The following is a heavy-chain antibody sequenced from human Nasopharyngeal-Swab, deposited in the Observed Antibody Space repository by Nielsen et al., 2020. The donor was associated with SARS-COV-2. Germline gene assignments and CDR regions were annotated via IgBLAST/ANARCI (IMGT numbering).Heavy chain of an antibody. CDR2: FDPEDGET. Sequence: ASVQVSCKVSGYTLTELSMHWVRQAPGKGLEWMGGFDPEDGETIYAQKFQGRVTMTEDTSTDTAYMELSSLSSEDTAVYYCATVRDIAAAGNGSNWFDPWGQGTLVTVSS. J-gene: IGHJ5*02. CDR3: ATVRDIAAAGNGSNWFDP. D-gene: IGHD6-13*01. CDR1: GYTLTELS. V-gene: IGHV1-24*01.